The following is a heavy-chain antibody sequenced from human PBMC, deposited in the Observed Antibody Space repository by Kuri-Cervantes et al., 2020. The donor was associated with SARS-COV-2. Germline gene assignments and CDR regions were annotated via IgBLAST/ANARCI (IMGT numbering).Heavy chain of an antibody. CDR2: ISYDGSNK. J-gene: IGHJ5*02. D-gene: IGHD3-3*01. CDR3: TRDDFWSGYYKT. V-gene: IGHV3-30-3*01. CDR1: GFTFSDYY. Sequence: GGSLRLSCAASGFTFSDYYMSWIRQAPGKGLEWVAVISYDGSNKYYADSVKGRFTISRDNSKNTLYLQMNSLRAEDTAVYYCTRDDFWSGYYKTWGQGTLVTVSS.